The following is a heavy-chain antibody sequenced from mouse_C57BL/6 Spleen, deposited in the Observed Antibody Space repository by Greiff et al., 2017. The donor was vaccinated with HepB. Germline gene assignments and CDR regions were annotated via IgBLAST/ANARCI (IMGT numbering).Heavy chain of an antibody. V-gene: IGHV2-9-1*01. D-gene: IGHD1-1*01. CDR1: GFSLTSYA. J-gene: IGHJ4*01. Sequence: VQLVESGPGLVAPSQSLSITCTVSGFSLTSYAISWVRQPPGKGLEWLGVIWTGGGTNYNSALKSRLSISKDNSKSQVFLKMNSLQTDDTARYYCARGVVAPYYYAMDYWGQGTSVTVSS. CDR3: ARGVVAPYYYAMDY. CDR2: IWTGGGT.